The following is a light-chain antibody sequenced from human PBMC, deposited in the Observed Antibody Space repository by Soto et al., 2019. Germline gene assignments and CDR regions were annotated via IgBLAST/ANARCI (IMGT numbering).Light chain of an antibody. V-gene: IGKV1-5*03. CDR3: QQYNSYST. CDR2: KAS. CDR1: QSISGW. J-gene: IGKJ1*01. Sequence: DIQVTQSPSTLSASVGDRVTITCRASQSISGWLAWYQQKPGKAPKLLIYKASSLESGVPSRFSGSGSGTEFTLTISSLQPDDFATYYCQQYNSYSTFGQGTKVDIK.